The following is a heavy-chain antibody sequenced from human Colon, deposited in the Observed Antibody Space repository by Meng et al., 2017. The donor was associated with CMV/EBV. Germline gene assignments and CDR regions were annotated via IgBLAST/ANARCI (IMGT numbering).Heavy chain of an antibody. J-gene: IGHJ4*02. CDR3: ARGGQLGILVYFEL. CDR1: GYALNDYY. D-gene: IGHD1-14*01. Sequence: KASGYALNDYYMHWVRQAPGQGLEWIGIMYTSGTFTHYEQKFQGRVIMTRDTSTSTFYLELSSLTSEDTAVYYCARGGQLGILVYFELWGPGTLVTVSS. CDR2: MYTSGTFT. V-gene: IGHV1-46*02.